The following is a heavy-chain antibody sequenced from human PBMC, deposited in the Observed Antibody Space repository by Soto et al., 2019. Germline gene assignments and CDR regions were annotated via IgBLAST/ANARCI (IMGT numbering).Heavy chain of an antibody. CDR3: AKDTEAAAAIPFDF. J-gene: IGHJ4*02. CDR1: GFTFSCFA. CDR2: ISGRGGST. V-gene: IGHV3-23*01. D-gene: IGHD2-2*02. Sequence: GGSLRLFFAASGFTFSCFALSWVRQAPGKGLEWVSSISGRGGSTYYAGSVKDRFTISRDKSKNTLYLQMNSLRVEDTAVYYCAKDTEAAAAIPFDFWGQGTLVTVSS.